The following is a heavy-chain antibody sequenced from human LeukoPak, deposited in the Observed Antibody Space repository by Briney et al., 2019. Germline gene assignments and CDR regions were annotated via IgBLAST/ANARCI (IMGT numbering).Heavy chain of an antibody. CDR2: IKQDGSEK. CDR3: AKDRHTAPAYGMDV. J-gene: IGHJ6*02. V-gene: IGHV3-7*03. D-gene: IGHD5-18*01. CDR1: GFTFSSYW. Sequence: GGSLRLSCAASGFTFSSYWMGWVRQAPGKGLEWVANIKQDGSEKYYVDSVKGRFTISRDNAKNSLYLQMNSLRAEDTAVYFCAKDRHTAPAYGMDVWGQGTTVTVFS.